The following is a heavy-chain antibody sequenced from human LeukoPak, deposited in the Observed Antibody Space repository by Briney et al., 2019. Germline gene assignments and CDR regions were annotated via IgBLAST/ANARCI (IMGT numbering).Heavy chain of an antibody. D-gene: IGHD5-18*01. J-gene: IGHJ4*02. Sequence: GGSLRLSCAASGFTFSSYGMHWVRQAPGKGLEWVAVISYDGSNKNYADSVKGRFTISRDNSKNTLYLQMNSLRAEDTAVYYCAKDLGYSYGYVADYWGQGTMVTVSS. CDR2: ISYDGSNK. CDR3: AKDLGYSYGYVADY. V-gene: IGHV3-30*18. CDR1: GFTFSSYG.